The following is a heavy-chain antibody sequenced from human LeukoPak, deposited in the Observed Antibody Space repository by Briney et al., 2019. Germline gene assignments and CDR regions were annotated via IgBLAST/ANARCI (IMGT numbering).Heavy chain of an antibody. V-gene: IGHV3-21*01. CDR1: GFTFSSYG. CDR3: ARGDGNYYGSGISTPLDY. CDR2: ISSSSSYI. J-gene: IGHJ4*02. D-gene: IGHD3-10*01. Sequence: PGGSLRLSCAASGFTFSSYGMSWVRQAPGKGLEWVSSISSSSSYIYYADSVKGRFTISRDNAKNSLYLQMNSLRAEDTAVYYCARGDGNYYGSGISTPLDYWGQGTLVTVSS.